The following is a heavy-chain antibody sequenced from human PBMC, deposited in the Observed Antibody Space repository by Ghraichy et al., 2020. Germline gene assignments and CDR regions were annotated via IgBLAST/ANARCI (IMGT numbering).Heavy chain of an antibody. D-gene: IGHD6-13*01. J-gene: IGHJ6*02. V-gene: IGHV1-3*04. Sequence: ASVKVSCKTSVYTFTSHVLHWVRQAPGQGLDWMGWINTGNGNRKYSQKFQGRVTITRDTSASTTYMELSSLTSEDTAVYYCARDRGEAAAGFYYYYGMDVWGQGTTVTVS. CDR3: ARDRGEAAAGFYYYYGMDV. CDR2: INTGNGNR. CDR1: VYTFTSHV.